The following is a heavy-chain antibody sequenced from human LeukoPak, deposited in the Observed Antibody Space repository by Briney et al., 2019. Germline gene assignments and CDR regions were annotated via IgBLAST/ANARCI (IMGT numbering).Heavy chain of an antibody. CDR3: ARDPEYYYGSGSFDY. CDR2: ISSSGSTI. V-gene: IGHV3-11*04. D-gene: IGHD3-10*01. Sequence: GGSLRLSCAASGFTFSDYYMSWIRQAPWEGLEWVSYISSSGSTIYYADSVKGRFTISRDNAKNSLYLQMNSLRAEDTAVYYCARDPEYYYGSGSFDYWGQGTLVTVSS. J-gene: IGHJ4*02. CDR1: GFTFSDYY.